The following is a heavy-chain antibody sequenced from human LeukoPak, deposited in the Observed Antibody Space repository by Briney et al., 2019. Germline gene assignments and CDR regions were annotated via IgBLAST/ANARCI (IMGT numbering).Heavy chain of an antibody. CDR3: ARRGSSTSDAVDI. CDR1: GYSFTSYW. Sequence: GESLKISCKASGYSFTSYWIGWVRQMPGKGLEWMGIIYPGDSNTRYSPSFQDQVLISADKSVSTTYLHWGSLQASDTAMHFCARRGSSTSDAVDIWGQGTMVTVS. CDR2: IYPGDSNT. V-gene: IGHV5-51*01. D-gene: IGHD3-10*01. J-gene: IGHJ3*02.